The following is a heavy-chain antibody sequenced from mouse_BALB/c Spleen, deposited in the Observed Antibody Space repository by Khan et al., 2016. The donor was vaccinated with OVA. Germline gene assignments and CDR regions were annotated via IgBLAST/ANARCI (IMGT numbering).Heavy chain of an antibody. CDR1: GYTFTNYG. CDR3: ARSNGNYWFAY. V-gene: IGHV9-3-1*01. D-gene: IGHD2-1*01. CDR2: INTYTGEP. J-gene: IGHJ3*01. Sequence: QIQLVQSGPELKKPGETVKISCKASGYTFTNYGMNWVKQAPGKGLKWMGWINTYTGEPTYADDFKGRFAFSLETSASTAYLQINNLKNEDTVTYFCARSNGNYWFAYWGQGTLVTVSA.